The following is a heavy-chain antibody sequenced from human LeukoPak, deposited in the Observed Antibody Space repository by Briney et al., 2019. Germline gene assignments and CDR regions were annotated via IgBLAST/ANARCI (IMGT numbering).Heavy chain of an antibody. J-gene: IGHJ3*02. CDR2: ISSSSSYI. CDR3: ASKWVTYYYNSSYYHYPTDVFDI. V-gene: IGHV3-21*04. D-gene: IGHD3-22*01. Sequence: GGSLRLSCAASGFTFSNYSMNWVRQAPGKGLEWVSSISSSSSYIYYADSVKGRFTISRDNAKNSLYLQMNSLRAEDTAVYYCASKWVTYYYNSSYYHYPTDVFDIWGQGTMVTVSS. CDR1: GFTFSNYS.